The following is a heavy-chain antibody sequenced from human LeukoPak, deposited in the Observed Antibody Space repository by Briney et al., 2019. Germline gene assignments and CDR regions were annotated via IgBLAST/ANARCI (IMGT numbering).Heavy chain of an antibody. D-gene: IGHD6-13*01. V-gene: IGHV1-69*05. CDR3: ARDLIAVAGTVGYYYYMDV. Sequence: SVKVSCKASGGTFSSYAISWVRQAPGQGLEWMGGIIPIFGTANYAQKFQGRVTITTDASTGTAYMELSSLRSEDTAVYYCARDLIAVAGTVGYYYYMDVWGKGTTVTVSS. CDR1: GGTFSSYA. CDR2: IIPIFGTA. J-gene: IGHJ6*03.